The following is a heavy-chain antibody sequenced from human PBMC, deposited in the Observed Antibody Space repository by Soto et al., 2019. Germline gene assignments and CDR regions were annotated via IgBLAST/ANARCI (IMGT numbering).Heavy chain of an antibody. CDR3: ARAPPPIAARFFDY. V-gene: IGHV4-31*03. CDR2: IYYSGST. J-gene: IGHJ4*02. CDR1: GGSISSGGYY. Sequence: SETLSLTCTVSGGSISSGGYYWSWIRQHPGKGLEWIGYIYYSGSTYYNPSLKSRVTISVDTSKNQFSLKLSSVTAADTAVYYCARAPPPIAARFFDYWGQGTLVTVSS. D-gene: IGHD6-6*01.